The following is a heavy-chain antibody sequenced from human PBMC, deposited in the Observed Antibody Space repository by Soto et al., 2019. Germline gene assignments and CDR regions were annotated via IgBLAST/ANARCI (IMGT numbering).Heavy chain of an antibody. CDR2: ISYDGSDK. Sequence: GGSLRLSCAASGFTFSSCGMHWVRQAPGKGLEWVAVISYDGSDKYYADSVKGRFTISRDNSKNTLYLQMNSLRAEDTAVYYCAKAREYSGYDPFDYWGQGTLVTVSS. CDR1: GFTFSSCG. V-gene: IGHV3-30*18. J-gene: IGHJ4*02. CDR3: AKAREYSGYDPFDY. D-gene: IGHD5-12*01.